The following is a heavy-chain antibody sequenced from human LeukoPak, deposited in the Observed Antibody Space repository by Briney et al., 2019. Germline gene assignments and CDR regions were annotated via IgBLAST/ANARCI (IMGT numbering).Heavy chain of an antibody. D-gene: IGHD5-12*01. CDR2: INPSGGST. CDR1: GYTFTGYY. V-gene: IGHV1-46*01. J-gene: IGHJ4*02. Sequence: GASVKVSCKASGYTFTGYYMHWVRQAPGQGLEWMGWINPSGGSTSYAQKFQGRVTMTRDMSTSTIYMELRSLRSEDTAVYYCARGGDIVATIWDPYDYWGQGTLVTVSS. CDR3: ARGGDIVATIWDPYDY.